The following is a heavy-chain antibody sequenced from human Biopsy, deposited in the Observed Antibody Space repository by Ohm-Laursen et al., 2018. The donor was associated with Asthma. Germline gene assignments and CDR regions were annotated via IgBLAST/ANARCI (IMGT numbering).Heavy chain of an antibody. J-gene: IGHJ4*02. CDR2: IYYRGST. D-gene: IGHD3-22*01. CDR1: YGSITSGGYS. Sequence: QTLTLTCTVPYGSITSGGYSWAWIRQHPGNGLEWIGFIYYRGSTYYNPSLKSRVSISIDTSKNQLSLKLSSVTAADTAVYYCARAQDYYDSRGYYRSFDYWGQGTLVTVSS. V-gene: IGHV4-31*03. CDR3: ARAQDYYDSRGYYRSFDY.